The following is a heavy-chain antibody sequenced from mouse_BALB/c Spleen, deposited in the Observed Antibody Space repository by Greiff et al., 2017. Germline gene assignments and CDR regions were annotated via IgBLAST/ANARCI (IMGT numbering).Heavy chain of an antibody. D-gene: IGHD1-1*01. J-gene: IGHJ2*01. CDR1: GYSFTGYY. CDR3: ARYVAVVRGYSDY. CDR2: INPYNGAT. Sequence: EVQLQQSGPELVKPGASVKISCKASGYSFTGYYMHWVKQSHVKSLEWIGRINPYNGATSYNQNFKDKASLTVDKSSSTAYMELHSLTSEDSAVYYSARYVAVVRGYSDYWGEWTTLTVSS. V-gene: IGHV1-26*01.